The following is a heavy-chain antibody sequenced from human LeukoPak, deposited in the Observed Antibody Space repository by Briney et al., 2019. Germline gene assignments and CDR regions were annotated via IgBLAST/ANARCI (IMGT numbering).Heavy chain of an antibody. CDR2: ISGSDGST. CDR1: GFSFSSYA. D-gene: IGHD6-19*01. V-gene: IGHV3-23*01. Sequence: GGSLRLSCAASGFSFSSYAMSWVRQAPGKGLEWVSGISGSDGSTYYADSVKGRFTISRDNSKNTLYLQMNSLRAEDTAVYYCARRSGIAVAGAFDYWGQGTLVTVSS. CDR3: ARRSGIAVAGAFDY. J-gene: IGHJ4*02.